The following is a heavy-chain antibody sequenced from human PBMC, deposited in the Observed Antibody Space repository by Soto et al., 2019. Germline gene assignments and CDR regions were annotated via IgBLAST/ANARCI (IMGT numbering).Heavy chain of an antibody. Sequence: TSETLSLTCTVSSAPVSSSTYYWGWIRQPPGKGLEWIGTIYYSGSTYYNPSLKSRVTISVDTSENRFSPKLRSVTAADTAVYYCARQGLNLHGPHSWGQGTLVTVS. V-gene: IGHV4-39*01. J-gene: IGHJ4*02. CDR3: ARQGLNLHGPHS. CDR2: IYYSGST. D-gene: IGHD4-4*01. CDR1: SAPVSSSTYY.